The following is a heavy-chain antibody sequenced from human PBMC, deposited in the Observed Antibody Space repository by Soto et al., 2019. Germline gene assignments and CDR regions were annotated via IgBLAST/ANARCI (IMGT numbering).Heavy chain of an antibody. Sequence: GGSLRLSCAASGFTFSSYAMSWVRQAPGKGLEWVSAISGSGGSTYYADSVKTRLTVSKDTSKNQVVLTMTNMDPVDTATYYCARIRDYCYMDVWGKGTTVTVSS. CDR1: GFTFSSYA. V-gene: IGHV3-23*01. CDR3: ARIRDYCYMDV. D-gene: IGHD5-18*01. CDR2: ISGSGGST. J-gene: IGHJ6*03.